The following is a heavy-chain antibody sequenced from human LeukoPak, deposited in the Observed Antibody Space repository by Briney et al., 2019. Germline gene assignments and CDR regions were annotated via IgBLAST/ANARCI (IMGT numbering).Heavy chain of an antibody. CDR2: IIPIFGTA. J-gene: IGHJ4*02. Sequence: ASVKVSCKASGGTFSSYAISWVRQAPGQGLEWMGGIIPIFGTANYAQKFQGRVSITTDESTSTAYMELSSLRSEDTAVYYCAREWNDAMISGIAVAGPDYWGQGTLVTVSS. CDR1: GGTFSSYA. V-gene: IGHV1-69*05. CDR3: AREWNDAMISGIAVAGPDY. D-gene: IGHD6-19*01.